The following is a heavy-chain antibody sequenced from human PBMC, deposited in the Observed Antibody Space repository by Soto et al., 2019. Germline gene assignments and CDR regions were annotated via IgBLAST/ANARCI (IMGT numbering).Heavy chain of an antibody. CDR3: ARGLVIRPYYYHGMDV. Sequence: SGTLALTCTVSGGSISSGEYFWSWIRQSPGKGLEWIGYISSIGSTYYNPSLKSRVSVSRDTSKNQFSLKLSSVTTTDTAVYYCARGLVIRPYYYHGMDVWGQGTTVTVSS. CDR2: ISSIGST. D-gene: IGHD3-9*01. CDR1: GGSISSGEYF. J-gene: IGHJ6*02. V-gene: IGHV4-30-4*01.